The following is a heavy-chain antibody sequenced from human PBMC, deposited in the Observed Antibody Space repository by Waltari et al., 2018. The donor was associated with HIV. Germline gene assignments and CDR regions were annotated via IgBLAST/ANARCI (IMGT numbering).Heavy chain of an antibody. Sequence: QVQLLQSGPEVRKPGASVKVSCRASGYNFTGYYMHWVRQAPGQGLEWMGWMKPNSGNTHFAQKFKGRVTLTRVTAIHTAYLGMRRLKSDDTAIYYCARDGVGDAAFDYWGQGTLVTVS. CDR2: MKPNSGNT. J-gene: IGHJ4*02. V-gene: IGHV1-2*02. CDR3: ARDGVGDAAFDY. D-gene: IGHD1-26*01. CDR1: GYNFTGYY.